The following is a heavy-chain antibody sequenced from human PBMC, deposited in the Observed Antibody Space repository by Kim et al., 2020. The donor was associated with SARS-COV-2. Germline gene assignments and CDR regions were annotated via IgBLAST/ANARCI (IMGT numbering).Heavy chain of an antibody. Sequence: KSRVTIAVDKSKNQFSLKLSSVTAADTAVYYCARALVVRGDYYYYYGMDVWGQGTTVTVSS. J-gene: IGHJ6*02. CDR3: ARALVVRGDYYYYYGMDV. V-gene: IGHV4-4*02. D-gene: IGHD3-10*01.